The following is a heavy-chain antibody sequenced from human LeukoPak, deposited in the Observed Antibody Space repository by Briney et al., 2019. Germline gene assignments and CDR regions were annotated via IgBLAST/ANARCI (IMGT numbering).Heavy chain of an antibody. Sequence: GGSLRLSFAASGFRFSTYAISGVRQAPGRGLEWVSPIRGRGGGPYYADSVKGRFTISRDNSKNTLYLQMNSLRAEDTAVYYCARHPEPGYCSSTSCHESYFDYWGQGTLVTVSS. CDR3: ARHPEPGYCSSTSCHESYFDY. CDR1: GFRFSTYA. J-gene: IGHJ4*02. V-gene: IGHV3-23*01. CDR2: IRGRGGGP. D-gene: IGHD2-2*01.